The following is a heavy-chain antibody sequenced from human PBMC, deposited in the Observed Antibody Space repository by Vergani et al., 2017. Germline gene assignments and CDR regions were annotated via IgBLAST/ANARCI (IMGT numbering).Heavy chain of an antibody. V-gene: IGHV3-23*01. J-gene: IGHJ4*02. CDR3: ARDFLDIVVVPAAVYFDY. CDR2: ISGQNFRT. Sequence: EVQLLESGGGSAQPGESLRLSCVASGFTFTAHGLNWVRQAPGKGLEWVSGISGQNFRTHYADSVKGRFTISRDDSKNTVYLQINSLRAEDTAVYYCARDFLDIVVVPAAVYFDYWGQGNLVTVSS. CDR1: GFTFTAHG. D-gene: IGHD2-2*01.